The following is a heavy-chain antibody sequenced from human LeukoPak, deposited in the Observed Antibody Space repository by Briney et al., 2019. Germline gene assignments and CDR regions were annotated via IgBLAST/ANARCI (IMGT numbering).Heavy chain of an antibody. V-gene: IGHV1-69*04. CDR1: VGTFSSYA. J-gene: IGHJ6*02. Sequence: SVKVSCKASVGTFSSYAISWVRQAPGQGLEWMGRIIPILGIANYAQKFQGRVTITADKSTSTAYMELSSLRSEDTAVYYCARGAYYDSSGDYYYYYGMDVWGQGTTVTVSS. CDR3: ARGAYYDSSGDYYYYYGMDV. D-gene: IGHD3-22*01. CDR2: IIPILGIA.